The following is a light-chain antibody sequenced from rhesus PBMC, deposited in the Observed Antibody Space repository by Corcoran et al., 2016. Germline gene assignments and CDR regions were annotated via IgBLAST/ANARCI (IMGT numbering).Light chain of an antibody. J-gene: IGKJ1*01. CDR1: QSVSSY. Sequence: EIVMTQSPATLALSPGERATLSCRASQSVSSYLAWYQQKPGQAPRLLIYGASSRATGIPDRLSGSGSGTEFTLTISSLEPEDVGVYFCLQSSNWPQTFGQGTKVEIK. CDR2: GAS. V-gene: IGKV3-24*04. CDR3: LQSSNWPQT.